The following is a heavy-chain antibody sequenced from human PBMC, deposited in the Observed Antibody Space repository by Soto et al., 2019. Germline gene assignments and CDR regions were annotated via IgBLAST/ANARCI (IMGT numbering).Heavy chain of an antibody. D-gene: IGHD3-16*01. CDR2: IYYSGST. V-gene: IGHV4-39*01. Sequence: SETLSLTCTVSGGSISSSSYYWGWIRQPPGKGLEWIGSIYYSGSTYYNPSLKSRVTISVDTSKNQFSLKLSSVTAADTAVYYCASTMITFGTRNGANGNWGQGTLVTVSS. CDR1: GGSISSSSYY. J-gene: IGHJ4*02. CDR3: ASTMITFGTRNGANGN.